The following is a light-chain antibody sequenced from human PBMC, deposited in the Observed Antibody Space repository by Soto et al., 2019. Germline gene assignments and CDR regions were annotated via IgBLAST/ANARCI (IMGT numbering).Light chain of an antibody. V-gene: IGKV1-39*01. CDR3: QQSYSTPRT. Sequence: DIHMTQSPSTLSASVGDRVTITCRASQSISSWLAWYQQKPGKAPKLLIYDSSSLQSGVPSRFSGSGSGTDFTLTISSLQPEDSATYYCQQSYSTPRTFGQGTKVAIK. J-gene: IGKJ1*01. CDR1: QSISSW. CDR2: DSS.